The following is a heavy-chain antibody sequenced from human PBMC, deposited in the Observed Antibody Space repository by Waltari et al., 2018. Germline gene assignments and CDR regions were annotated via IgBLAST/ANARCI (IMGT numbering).Heavy chain of an antibody. D-gene: IGHD3-16*02. J-gene: IGHJ4*02. CDR2: INTNTGNP. Sequence: QVQLVQSGSELKKPGASVQVSCKASGYTFTSYAMNWVRQAPGQGLGWMGWINTNTGNPTYAQGFTGRFVFSLDTSVSTAYLQISSLKAEDTAVYYCARGGDDYIWGSYRYTSIFGYWGQGTLVTVSS. CDR1: GYTFTSYA. CDR3: ARGGDDYIWGSYRYTSIFGY. V-gene: IGHV7-4-1*02.